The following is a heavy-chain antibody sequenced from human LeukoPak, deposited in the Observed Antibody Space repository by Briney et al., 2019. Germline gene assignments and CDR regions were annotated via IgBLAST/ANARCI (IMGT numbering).Heavy chain of an antibody. V-gene: IGHV4-31*03. J-gene: IGHJ6*02. CDR3: ARARRLGYCSGGSCYPGNYYYYGMDV. CDR1: GGSISSGGYY. Sequence: PSETLSLTCTVSGGSISSGGYYWSWIRQHPGKGLEWIGYIYYSGSTYYNPSLKSRVTISVDTSKNQFSLKLSSVTAADTAVYYCARARRLGYCSGGSCYPGNYYYYGMDVWGQGTTVTVSS. CDR2: IYYSGST. D-gene: IGHD2-15*01.